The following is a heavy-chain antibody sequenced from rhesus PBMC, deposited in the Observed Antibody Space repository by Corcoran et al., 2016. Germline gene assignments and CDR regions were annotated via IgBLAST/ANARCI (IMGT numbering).Heavy chain of an antibody. CDR2: IRSKSNSYET. V-gene: IGHV3-118*01. D-gene: IGHD4-29*01. J-gene: IGHJ4*01. CDR3: TTDSLPHTTVAMDN. Sequence: EVQLVESGGDLVQPDGSLRLACAASGFTFSNSAMHWVRQASGKGLEWVGRIRSKSNSYETGYAASVKGRFTISRDDSKNTAYLQMNSLKTEDTAVYYCTTDSLPHTTVAMDNWGQGVLVTVSS. CDR1: GFTFSNSA.